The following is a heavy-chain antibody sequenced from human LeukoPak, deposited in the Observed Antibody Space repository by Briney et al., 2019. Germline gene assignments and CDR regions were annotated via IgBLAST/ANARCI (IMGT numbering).Heavy chain of an antibody. CDR3: ARYSSGYPQSFDY. Sequence: PGRSLRLSCAASGITFSRSAMHWVRQAPGKGLEWVAIISYDGTNKYYLDSVKGRFTISRDNSKNTLYLQMNSLRAEDTAVYYCARYSSGYPQSFDYWGQGTLVTVSS. J-gene: IGHJ4*02. V-gene: IGHV3-30*14. CDR2: ISYDGTNK. CDR1: GITFSRSA. D-gene: IGHD3-22*01.